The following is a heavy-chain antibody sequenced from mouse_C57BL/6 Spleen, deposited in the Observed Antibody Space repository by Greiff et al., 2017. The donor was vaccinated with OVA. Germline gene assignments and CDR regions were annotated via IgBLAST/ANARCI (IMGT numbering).Heavy chain of an antibody. CDR2: IDPSDSYT. D-gene: IGHD2-3*01. Sequence: VQLQQPGAELVMPGASVKLSCKASGYTFTSYWMHWVKQRPGQGLEWIGEIDPSDSYTNYNQKFKGKSTLTVDKSSSTAYMQLSSLTSEDSAVYYCARSPYDYFDYWGQGTTLTVSS. J-gene: IGHJ2*01. CDR1: GYTFTSYW. V-gene: IGHV1-69*01. CDR3: ARSPYDYFDY.